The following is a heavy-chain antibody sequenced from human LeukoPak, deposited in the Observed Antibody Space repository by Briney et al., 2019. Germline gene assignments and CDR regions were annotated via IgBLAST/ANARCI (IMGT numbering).Heavy chain of an antibody. Sequence: PSETLSLTCTVSGGSISSYYWSWIRQPPGKGLEWIGYIYYSGSTNYNPSLKSRVTISVDTSKNQFSLKLSSVTAADTAVYYCARILASYYDSSGYPEGWFDPWGQGTLVTVSS. CDR1: GGSISSYY. D-gene: IGHD3-22*01. V-gene: IGHV4-59*01. CDR3: ARILASYYDSSGYPEGWFDP. J-gene: IGHJ5*02. CDR2: IYYSGST.